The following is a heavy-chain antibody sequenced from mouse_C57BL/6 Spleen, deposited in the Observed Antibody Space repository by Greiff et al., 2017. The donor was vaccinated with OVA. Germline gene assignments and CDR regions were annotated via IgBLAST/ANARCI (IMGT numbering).Heavy chain of an antibody. V-gene: IGHV14-1*01. CDR2: IDPEGGDT. CDR3: DRTGYSVWFAY. J-gene: IGHJ3*01. CDR1: GYNFNDYC. D-gene: IGHD3-2*01. Sequence: EVQLQQSGAELVRPGASVKMSCTASGYNFNDYCMGWAKQRPGQGLEWIGGIDPEGGDTKYDQKFQGKATLTADKSSNTAYLQFSSLTSEDTAIXDYDRTGYSVWFAYWGQGTLVTVSA.